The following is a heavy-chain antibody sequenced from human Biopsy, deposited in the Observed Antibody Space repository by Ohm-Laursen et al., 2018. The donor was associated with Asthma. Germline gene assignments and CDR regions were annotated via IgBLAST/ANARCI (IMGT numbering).Heavy chain of an antibody. Sequence: GSLRLSCAASGFTFSSYAMSWVRQAPGKGLEWVANIKHDGSEKNHVDSLKGRFTISRDNAKNLPFLQMNSLRAEDTAVYYCARTFHFWSPYHAEHYQLWGQGTLVTVSS. J-gene: IGHJ1*01. D-gene: IGHD3-3*01. CDR1: GFTFSSYA. CDR3: ARTFHFWSPYHAEHYQL. V-gene: IGHV3-7*01. CDR2: IKHDGSEK.